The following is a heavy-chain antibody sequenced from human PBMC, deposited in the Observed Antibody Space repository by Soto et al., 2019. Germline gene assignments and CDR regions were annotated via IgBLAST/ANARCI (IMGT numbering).Heavy chain of an antibody. V-gene: IGHV1-18*01. D-gene: IGHD6-19*01. J-gene: IGHJ4*02. CDR2: ISAYNGNT. CDR1: GYTFTSYG. Sequence: QVQLVQSGAEVKNSGASVKVSCKASGYTFTSYGISWVRQAPGQGLEWMGWISAYNGNTNYAQKLQGRVTMTTDTSTSTAYMELRSLRSDDTAVYYCAREVVVGSAQGLNYFDYWGQGTLVTVSS. CDR3: AREVVVGSAQGLNYFDY.